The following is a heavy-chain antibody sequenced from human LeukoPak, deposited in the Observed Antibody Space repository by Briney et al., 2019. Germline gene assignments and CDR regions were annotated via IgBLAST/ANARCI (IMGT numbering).Heavy chain of an antibody. CDR3: ARGPLIVVVPAATGMDV. J-gene: IGHJ6*02. CDR2: INHSGST. Sequence: SETLSLTCAVYGGSFSGYYWSWIRQPPGKGLEWIGEINHSGSTNYNPSLKSRVTISVDTSKNQFSLKLSSVTAADTAVYYCARGPLIVVVPAATGMDVWGQGTTVTVSS. D-gene: IGHD2-2*01. V-gene: IGHV4-34*01. CDR1: GGSFSGYY.